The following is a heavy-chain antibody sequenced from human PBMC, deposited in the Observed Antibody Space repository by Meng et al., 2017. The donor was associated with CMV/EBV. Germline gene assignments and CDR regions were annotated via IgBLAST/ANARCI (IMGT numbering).Heavy chain of an antibody. CDR2: IYHSGST. D-gene: IGHD6-19*01. Sequence: SETLSLTCAVSGGSISSSNWWSWVRQPPGKGLEWIGEIYHSGSTNYNPSLKSRVTISVDKSKNQFSLKLSSVTAADTAVYYCARDFVLGQWLAPLDRWGQGTLVTVSS. CDR3: ARDFVLGQWLAPLDR. J-gene: IGHJ4*02. CDR1: GGSISSSNW. V-gene: IGHV4-4*02.